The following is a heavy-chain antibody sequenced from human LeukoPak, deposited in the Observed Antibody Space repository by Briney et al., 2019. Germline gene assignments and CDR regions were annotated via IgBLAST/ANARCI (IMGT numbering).Heavy chain of an antibody. V-gene: IGHV3-30*04. J-gene: IGHJ4*02. CDR3: ARARPSMWIDY. Sequence: GRSLRLSCAASGFTFSSYAMYWVRQAPGKGLEWVAVISYDGSDKFYADSVKGRFTISRDNSKNTLYLQMNSLRPEDTAVYYCARARPSMWIDYWGQGTLVTVSS. D-gene: IGHD5-12*01. CDR2: ISYDGSDK. CDR1: GFTFSSYA.